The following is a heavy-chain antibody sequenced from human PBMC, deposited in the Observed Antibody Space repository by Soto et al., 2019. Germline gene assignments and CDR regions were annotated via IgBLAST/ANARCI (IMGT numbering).Heavy chain of an antibody. CDR1: GFTFSGSA. V-gene: IGHV3-73*01. D-gene: IGHD3-10*01. J-gene: IGHJ4*02. CDR3: TRYRTSAGEIFDY. CDR2: VRSKGNSYAT. Sequence: EVQLVESGGGLVQPGGSLKLSCAASGFTFSGSAMHWVRQASGKGLEWVGRVRSKGNSYATAYAASVEGRFTISRDDSKNTAYLQMNSLKTEDTAVYYCTRYRTSAGEIFDYWGQGTLVTVSS.